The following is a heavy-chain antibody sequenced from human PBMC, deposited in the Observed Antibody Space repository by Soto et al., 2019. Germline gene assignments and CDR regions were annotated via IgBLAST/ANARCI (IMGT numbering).Heavy chain of an antibody. J-gene: IGHJ4*02. V-gene: IGHV4-34*01. Sequence: SETLSLTCAVYGGSFSGYYWSWIRQPPGKGLEWIGEINHSGSTNYNPSLKSRVTISVDTSKNQFSLKLSSVTAADTAVYYCARGRVYCSGGSCYTHFDYWGQGTLVTVSS. CDR1: GGSFSGYY. CDR2: INHSGST. D-gene: IGHD2-15*01. CDR3: ARGRVYCSGGSCYTHFDY.